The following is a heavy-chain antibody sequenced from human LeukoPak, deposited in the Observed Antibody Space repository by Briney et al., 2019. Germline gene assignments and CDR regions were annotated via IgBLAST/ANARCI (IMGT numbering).Heavy chain of an antibody. V-gene: IGHV1-2*02. D-gene: IGHD2-2*02. CDR3: ARDIVVVPAAILGGNWFDP. Sequence: ASVKVSCKASGYTFTGYYMHWVRQAPGQGLEWMGWINPNSGGTNYAQKFQGRVTMTRDTSISTAYMELSRLRSDDTAVYYCARDIVVVPAAILGGNWFDPWGQGTLVTVSS. CDR1: GYTFTGYY. J-gene: IGHJ5*02. CDR2: INPNSGGT.